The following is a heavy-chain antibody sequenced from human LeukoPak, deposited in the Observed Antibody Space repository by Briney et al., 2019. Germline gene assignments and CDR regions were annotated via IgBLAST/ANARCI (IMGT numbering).Heavy chain of an antibody. CDR3: ARDFYTGHY. J-gene: IGHJ4*02. D-gene: IGHD3-16*01. Sequence: GGSLRLSCAASGFTFTTYWMHWVRQAPGKGLVWVSGINRDGSTPIYADSVKGRFTISRDNANNTLYLQMNSLRAEDTAVYYCARDFYTGHYWGQGTLVTVPS. CDR2: INRDGSTP. V-gene: IGHV3-74*01. CDR1: GFTFTTYW.